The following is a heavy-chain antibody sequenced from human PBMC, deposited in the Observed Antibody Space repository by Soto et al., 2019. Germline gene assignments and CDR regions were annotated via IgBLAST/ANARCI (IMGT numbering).Heavy chain of an antibody. D-gene: IGHD3-3*01. CDR3: ARSRLHYDFWSGYFPDFDS. V-gene: IGHV4-59*01. Sequence: SETLSLTCTVSGGSISSYYWSWIRQPPGKGLEWIGYIYYSGSTDYNPSLKSRVIISVHTSKNQFSLKLSSVTAGDTAVYYCARSRLHYDFWSGYFPDFDSWGQGTLVTVSS. CDR2: IYYSGST. CDR1: GGSISSYY. J-gene: IGHJ5*01.